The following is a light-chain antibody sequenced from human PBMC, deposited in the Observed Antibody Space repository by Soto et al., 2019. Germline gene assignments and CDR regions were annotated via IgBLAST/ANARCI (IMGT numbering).Light chain of an antibody. Sequence: EIPLTQSPGTLSLSPGGIATLSWTASQSVSSSYLAWYQQKPGQAPRLLIYGASSRATGIPDRFSGSGCGTDFTLTISRLEPEDFSVYYGQQYGSSPPLTFGEGTKVDIK. CDR2: GAS. CDR1: QSVSSSY. V-gene: IGKV3-20*01. CDR3: QQYGSSPPLT. J-gene: IGKJ4*01.